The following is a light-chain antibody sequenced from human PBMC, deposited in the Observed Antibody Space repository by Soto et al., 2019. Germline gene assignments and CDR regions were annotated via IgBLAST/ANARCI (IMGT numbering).Light chain of an antibody. CDR1: QGISSW. J-gene: IGKJ5*01. V-gene: IGKV1-12*01. Sequence: DLLMTQSPSSVSASVGDRVTSTCRASQGISSWLAWYQKKPGKGLNLLIYAASSLQSGVPSRFSDSESGTDFALTISSLQPEDCSIYFCQQANSFPLTFGQGTRLEMK. CDR3: QQANSFPLT. CDR2: AAS.